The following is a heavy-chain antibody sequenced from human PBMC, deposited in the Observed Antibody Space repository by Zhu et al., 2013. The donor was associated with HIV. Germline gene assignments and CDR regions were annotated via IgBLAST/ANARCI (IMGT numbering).Heavy chain of an antibody. J-gene: IGHJ6*02. D-gene: IGHD2-2*01. CDR3: ARGSNYCSSTSCYYYYYYGMDV. CDR1: GYTFTSYG. Sequence: QVQLVQSGAEVKKPGASVKVSCKASGYTFTSYGISWVRQAPGQGLEWMGWISAYNGNTNYAQKLQGRVTMTTDTSTSTAYMELRSLRSDDTAVYYCARGSNYCSSTSCYYYYYYGMDVWGQGTTVTVSS. V-gene: IGHV1-18*04. CDR2: ISAYNGNT.